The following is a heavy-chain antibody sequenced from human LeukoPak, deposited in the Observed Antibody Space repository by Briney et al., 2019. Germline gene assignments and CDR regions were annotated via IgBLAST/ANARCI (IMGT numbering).Heavy chain of an antibody. CDR2: INWNGRST. Sequence: GGSLRLSCVGSGFTSDDYGMSWVRQAPGKGLEWISGINWNGRSTGYADSVKGRFTISRDNAKNSLYLQMNSLRVEDTAVYYCAKLAKYFYGSETYYFFEHWGQGTPVTASS. V-gene: IGHV3-20*04. J-gene: IGHJ4*02. D-gene: IGHD3-10*01. CDR1: GFTSDDYG. CDR3: AKLAKYFYGSETYYFFEH.